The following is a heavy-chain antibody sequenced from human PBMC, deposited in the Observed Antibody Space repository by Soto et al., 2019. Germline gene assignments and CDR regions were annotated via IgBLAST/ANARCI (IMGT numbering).Heavy chain of an antibody. J-gene: IGHJ6*02. D-gene: IGHD4-4*01. Sequence: ASVKVSCKASGYTFTSYDINWVRQATGQGLEWMGWMNPNSGNTGYAQKFQGRVTMTRNTSISTAYMELSSLRSEDTPVYYCARGRGTVADYYYYGMDVWGQGTTVTVSS. CDR1: GYTFTSYD. V-gene: IGHV1-8*01. CDR3: ARGRGTVADYYYYGMDV. CDR2: MNPNSGNT.